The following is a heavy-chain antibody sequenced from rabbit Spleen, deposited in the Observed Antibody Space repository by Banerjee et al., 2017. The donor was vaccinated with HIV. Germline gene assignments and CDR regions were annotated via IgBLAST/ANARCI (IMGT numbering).Heavy chain of an antibody. V-gene: IGHV1S45*01. D-gene: IGHD4-2*01. CDR1: GVSLNDKDV. Sequence: EQLEESGGGLVKPEGSLTLTCKASGVSLNDKDVMCWVRQAPGKGLEWIACINTATGKAVYASWAKGRFTISKSSSTTVTLQMTSLTAADTATYFCARDFAGVIGWNFNLWGQGTLVTVS. J-gene: IGHJ4*01. CDR2: INTATGKA. CDR3: ARDFAGVIGWNFNL.